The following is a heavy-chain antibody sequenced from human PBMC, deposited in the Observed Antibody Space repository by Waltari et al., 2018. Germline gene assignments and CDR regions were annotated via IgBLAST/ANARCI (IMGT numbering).Heavy chain of an antibody. CDR3: ARGLHDYVWGSYHPGTFDY. CDR1: GGTFSSYT. Sequence: QVQLVQSGAEVKKPGSSVKVSCKASGGTFSSYTISWVRQAPGQGLEWMGRIIPILGRANYEQKFQGRVTITADKATSTAYMELSSLRSEDTAVYYCARGLHDYVWGSYHPGTFDYWGQGTLVTVSS. J-gene: IGHJ4*02. CDR2: IIPILGRA. V-gene: IGHV1-69*08. D-gene: IGHD3-16*01.